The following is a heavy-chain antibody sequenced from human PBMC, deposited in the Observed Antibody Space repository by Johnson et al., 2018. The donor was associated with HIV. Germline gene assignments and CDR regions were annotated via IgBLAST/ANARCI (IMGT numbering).Heavy chain of an antibody. J-gene: IGHJ3*02. CDR2: IKQDGSEK. V-gene: IGHV3-7*03. CDR1: GFTFSSYA. D-gene: IGHD2-15*01. Sequence: VQLVESGGGVVRPGGSLRLSCAASGFTFSSYAMHWVRQAPGKGLEWVANIKQDGSEKYYVDSVKGRFTISRDNAKNSLYLQMNSLGAEDTAVYYCARGGSCYNAHFDIWGQGTMVTVSS. CDR3: ARGGSCYNAHFDI.